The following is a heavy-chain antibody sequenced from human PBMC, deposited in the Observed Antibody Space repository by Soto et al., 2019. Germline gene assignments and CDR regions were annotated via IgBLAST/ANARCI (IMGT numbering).Heavy chain of an antibody. CDR2: IIPIFGTA. CDR3: PRYGTEHGGDWYFDL. J-gene: IGHJ2*01. CDR1: GGTFSSYA. V-gene: IGHV1-69*05. Sequence: QVQLVQSGAEVKKPGSSVKVSCKASGGTFSSYAISWVRQAPGQGLEWMGGIIPIFGTANYAQKFQGRVTITPDECKSTEYMELNSLRSEDSAAYYFPRYGTEHGGDWYFDLWGRGTLGPVSS. D-gene: IGHD2-21*01.